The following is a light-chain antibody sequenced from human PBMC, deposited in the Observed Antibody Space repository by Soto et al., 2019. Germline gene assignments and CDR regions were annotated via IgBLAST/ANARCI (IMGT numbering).Light chain of an antibody. CDR2: GVN. V-gene: IGLV2-23*02. J-gene: IGLJ1*01. CDR1: SSDVGSYNL. Sequence: QSALTQPASVSGSPGQSITISCTGTSSDVGSYNLVSWYQQHPGKAPKLMIYGVNKRPSGVSNRFSGSKSGNTASLTISGLQADDEADYYCCSYAGISTFYVFGTGTKLTVL. CDR3: CSYAGISTFYV.